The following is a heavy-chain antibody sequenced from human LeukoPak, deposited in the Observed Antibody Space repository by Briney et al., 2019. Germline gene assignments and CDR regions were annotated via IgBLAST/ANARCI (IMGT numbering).Heavy chain of an antibody. CDR2: IRGSGRHT. CDR3: ARDPNGDYIGAFDFQR. J-gene: IGHJ1*01. V-gene: IGHV3-23*01. Sequence: PGGSLGLSCVASGFTFSNYAMMWVRQTQERRLEWVSAIRGSGRHTFYADSVKGRFTISRDNFKNTLYLQMNSLRADDSAVYYCARDPNGDYIGAFDFQRWGLGTLVTVSS. D-gene: IGHD4-17*01. CDR1: GFTFSNYA.